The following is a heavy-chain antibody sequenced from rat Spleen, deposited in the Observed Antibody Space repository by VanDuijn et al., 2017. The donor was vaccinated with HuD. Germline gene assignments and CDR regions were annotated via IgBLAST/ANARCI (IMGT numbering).Heavy chain of an antibody. D-gene: IGHD1-11*01. Sequence: EVQLVESGGGLVQPGNSLKLSCAASGFTFSDYAMAWVRQSPEKGLEWVATIVFDSSGVYYRNSVKGRFTLSRDNTRNTLYLQMDGLKSEDTATYYCATDYFGGYVLDAWGQGTSVTVSS. J-gene: IGHJ4*01. CDR1: GFTFSDYA. V-gene: IGHV5S10*01. CDR3: ATDYFGGYVLDA. CDR2: IVFDSSGV.